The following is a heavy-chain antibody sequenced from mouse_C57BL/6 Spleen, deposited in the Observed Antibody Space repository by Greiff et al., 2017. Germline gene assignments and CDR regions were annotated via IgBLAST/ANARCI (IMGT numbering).Heavy chain of an antibody. CDR1: GFTFNTYA. CDR3: VREMFTSGFAY. J-gene: IGHJ3*01. Sequence: EVHLVESGGGLVQPKGSLKLSCAASGFTFNTYAMHWVRQAPGKGLEWVARISSKSSNYATYYADSVKNRFTISRDESQSMLYLQMNSLKAEDTAMYFCVREMFTSGFAYWGQGTLVTVSA. V-gene: IGHV10-3*01. D-gene: IGHD2-2*01. CDR2: ISSKSSNYAT.